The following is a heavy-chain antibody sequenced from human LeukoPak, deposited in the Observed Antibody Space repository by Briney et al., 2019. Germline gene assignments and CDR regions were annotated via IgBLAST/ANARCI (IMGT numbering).Heavy chain of an antibody. CDR3: ARDPSGGYVPYFDY. CDR1: GYTFTGYY. D-gene: IGHD3-16*01. CDR2: INPSSGDT. Sequence: ASVKVSCKASGYTFTGYYMHWVRQAPGQGLEWMGWINPSSGDTNYAQNFQGRVTMTRDTSISTVYMELSRLRSDDTAVYYCARDPSGGYVPYFDYWGQGTLVTVSS. J-gene: IGHJ4*02. V-gene: IGHV1-2*02.